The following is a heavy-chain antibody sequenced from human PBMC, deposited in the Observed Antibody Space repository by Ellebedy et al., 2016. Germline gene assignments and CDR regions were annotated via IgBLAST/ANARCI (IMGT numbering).Heavy chain of an antibody. CDR3: ARGGIYSGYDTFDY. CDR1: GGSISSYY. CDR2: IYTSGST. D-gene: IGHD5-12*01. Sequence: GSLRLSXTVSGGSISSYYWSWIRQPAGKGLEWIGRIYTSGSTNYNPSLKSRVTMSVDTSKNQFSLKLSSVTAADTAVYYCARGGIYSGYDTFDYWGQGTLVTVSS. V-gene: IGHV4-4*07. J-gene: IGHJ4*02.